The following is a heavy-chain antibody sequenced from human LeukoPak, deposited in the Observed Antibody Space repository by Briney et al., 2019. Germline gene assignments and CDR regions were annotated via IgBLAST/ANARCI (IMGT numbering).Heavy chain of an antibody. CDR1: GFTYSIYS. CDR3: ARIGDSSGYFAFDI. D-gene: IGHD3-22*01. CDR2: LSSSSTYT. Sequence: PGGSLRLSCAASGFTYSIYSVLGLRHAPGRGLEWGSSLSSSSTYTYDADSVKGLFTISRDNAKNSLFLQMNSLGAEDTAIYYCARIGDSSGYFAFDIWGQGTMVTVSS. V-gene: IGHV3-21*01. J-gene: IGHJ3*02.